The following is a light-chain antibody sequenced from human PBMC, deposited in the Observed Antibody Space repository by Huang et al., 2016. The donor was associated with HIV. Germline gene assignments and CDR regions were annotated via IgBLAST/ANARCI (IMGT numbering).Light chain of an antibody. CDR3: QQYNNWLGT. Sequence: EIVMTQSPATLSGSPGERATLSCRASQSISSNLSWYQQKPGQAPRLLIYGASTRATGIPARFSGSGSGTEFTLTISSLQSEDFAVYYCQQYNNWLGTFGQGTKVEIK. V-gene: IGKV3-15*01. CDR1: QSISSN. CDR2: GAS. J-gene: IGKJ1*01.